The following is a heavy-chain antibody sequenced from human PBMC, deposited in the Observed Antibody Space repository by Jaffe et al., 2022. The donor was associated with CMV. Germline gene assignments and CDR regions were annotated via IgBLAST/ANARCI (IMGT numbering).Heavy chain of an antibody. CDR2: IGGVAGDT. CDR1: GFIFSNYA. J-gene: IGHJ4*02. V-gene: IGHV3-23*04. D-gene: IGHD6-6*01. Sequence: EVQLVESGGGLVQPGGSLRLSCSASGFIFSNYAMTWIRQAPGKGLEWVSAIGGVAGDTYYADSVKGRFTISRDNSKNTLYLEMSSLRAEDTAVYYCVKDREEGAARPDYWGQGTLVTVSS. CDR3: VKDREEGAARPDY.